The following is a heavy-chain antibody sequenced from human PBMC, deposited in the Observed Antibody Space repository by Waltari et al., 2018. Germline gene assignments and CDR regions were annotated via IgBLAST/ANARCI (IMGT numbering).Heavy chain of an antibody. Sequence: QVQLQESGPGLVKPSQTLSLPCTVSGVSISSGDDHWNWIRQPPGKGLEWIGYVYYSGSTYYNPSLKSRLTISVDTSKNQFYLHLNSVTAADTAVYYYARADYYYDKNWFDPWGQGTPVTVSS. J-gene: IGHJ5*02. CDR1: GVSISSGDDH. V-gene: IGHV4-30-4*08. CDR2: VYYSGST. D-gene: IGHD3-22*01. CDR3: ARADYYYDKNWFDP.